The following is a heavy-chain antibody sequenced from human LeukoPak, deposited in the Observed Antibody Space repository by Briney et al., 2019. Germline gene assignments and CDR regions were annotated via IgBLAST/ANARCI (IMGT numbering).Heavy chain of an antibody. CDR2: INPNSGGT. CDR3: ARVRTKEDYYYYGMDV. V-gene: IGHV1-2*04. Sequence: ASVKVSCKASGYTFTGYYMHWVRQAPGQGLEWMGWINPNSGGTNYAQKFQGWVTMTRDTSISTAYMELSRLRSDDTAVYYCARVRTKEDYYYYGMDVWGQGTTVTVSS. D-gene: IGHD4-17*01. CDR1: GYTFTGYY. J-gene: IGHJ6*02.